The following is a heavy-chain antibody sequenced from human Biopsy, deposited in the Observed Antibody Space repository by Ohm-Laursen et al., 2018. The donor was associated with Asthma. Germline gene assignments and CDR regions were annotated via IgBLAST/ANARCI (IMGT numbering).Heavy chain of an antibody. J-gene: IGHJ1*01. CDR1: GFTFSNAW. CDR2: IKHDGTEK. V-gene: IGHV3-7*01. CDR3: ARTFHFWSPYHAEHYQL. D-gene: IGHD3-3*02. Sequence: SLRLSCTASGFTFSNAWMSWVRQVPGKGLEWVANIKHDGTEKNHVDSLKGRFTISRDNAKNSLYLQMNSLRAEDTAVYYCARTFHFWSPYHAEHYQLWGQGTLVTVSS.